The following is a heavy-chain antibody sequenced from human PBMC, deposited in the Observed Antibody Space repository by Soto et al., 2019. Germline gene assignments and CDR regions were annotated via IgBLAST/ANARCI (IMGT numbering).Heavy chain of an antibody. CDR3: ARQGSGDLLYHGLHV. CDR2: IYDSGTT. CDR1: GGSISDHY. V-gene: IGHV4-59*11. J-gene: IGHJ6*02. D-gene: IGHD3-10*01. Sequence: SETLSLTCTVYGGSISDHYWSWVRQPPGKGLEWIGYIYDSGTTKYNASLRSRVSISVDTSKKQISLKLTSVTAADTAVYYCARQGSGDLLYHGLHVWGPGTPVTVSS.